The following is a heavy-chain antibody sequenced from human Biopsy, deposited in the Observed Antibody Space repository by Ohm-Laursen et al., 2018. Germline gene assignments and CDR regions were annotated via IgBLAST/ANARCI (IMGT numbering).Heavy chain of an antibody. CDR3: GRREVVITHDAFDT. CDR1: GGSISSGGSY. CDR2: VYYSGST. J-gene: IGHJ3*02. D-gene: IGHD3-22*01. V-gene: IGHV4-61*08. Sequence: SQTLSLTCPVSGGSISSGGSYWSWIRQPPGKGLEWIGDVYYSGSTNRNPSLKSRVTILVDTSKNQFSLKLNSVTAADTAVYYCGRREVVITHDAFDTWGQGTMVTVSS.